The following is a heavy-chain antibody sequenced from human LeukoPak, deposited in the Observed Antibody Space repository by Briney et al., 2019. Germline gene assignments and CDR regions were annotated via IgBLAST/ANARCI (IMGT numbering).Heavy chain of an antibody. V-gene: IGHV4-59*01. CDR3: ARQYYDSSGYRSDAFDI. D-gene: IGHD3-22*01. CDR1: GGSISSYY. J-gene: IGHJ3*02. CDR2: IYYSGST. Sequence: SETLSLTCTVSGGSISSYYWSWIRQPPGKGLEWIGYIYYSGSTNYNPSLKSRVTISADTSKNQFSLKLSSVTAADTAVYYCARQYYDSSGYRSDAFDIWGQGTMVTVSS.